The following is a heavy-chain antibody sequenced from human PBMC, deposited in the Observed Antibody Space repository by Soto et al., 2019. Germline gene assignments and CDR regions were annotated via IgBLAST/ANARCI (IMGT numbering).Heavy chain of an antibody. Sequence: GASVKVSCKASGYTFTSYGISWVRQAPGQGLEWMGWISAYNGNTNYAQKLQGRVTMTTGTSTSTAYMELRSLRSDDTAVYYCARDGGSGSYYADYGMDVWGQGTTVTVSS. CDR1: GYTFTSYG. CDR2: ISAYNGNT. D-gene: IGHD3-10*01. J-gene: IGHJ6*02. V-gene: IGHV1-18*01. CDR3: ARDGGSGSYYADYGMDV.